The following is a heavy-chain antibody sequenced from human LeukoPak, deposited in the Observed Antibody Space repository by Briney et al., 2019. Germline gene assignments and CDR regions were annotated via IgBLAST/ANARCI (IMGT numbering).Heavy chain of an antibody. CDR1: GGSISSYY. J-gene: IGHJ6*02. V-gene: IGHV4-4*07. CDR2: IYTSGST. CDR3: GRVSAAGRDSHYGRDV. D-gene: IGHD6-13*01. Sequence: SETLSLTCTVSGGSISSYYWSWIRQPAGKGLEWIGRIYTSGSTNYNPSLKSRVTMSVDTSKNQFSLKLSSVTAADTAVYYCGRVSAAGRDSHYGRDVWAQGTTVFVSS.